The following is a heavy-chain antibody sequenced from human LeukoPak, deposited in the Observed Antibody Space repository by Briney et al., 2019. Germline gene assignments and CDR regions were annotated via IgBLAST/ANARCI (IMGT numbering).Heavy chain of an antibody. CDR2: MNRNSGNT. D-gene: IGHD3-10*01. CDR3: ARDSSGSYYLYYYYYGMDV. CDR1: GYTFTSYD. J-gene: IGHJ6*02. V-gene: IGHV1-8*01. Sequence: GASVRLSCKASGYTFTSYDINWVRQAPGQGLEWMGWMNRNSGNTVYAQTFQGRVTLTRDTSISTAYMELSSLGSEDTAVYYCARDSSGSYYLYYYYYGMDVWGQGTTVAVSS.